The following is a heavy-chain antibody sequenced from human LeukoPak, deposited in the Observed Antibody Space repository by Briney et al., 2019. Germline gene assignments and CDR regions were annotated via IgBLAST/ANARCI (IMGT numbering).Heavy chain of an antibody. CDR1: GFTFSSYG. J-gene: IGHJ4*02. CDR2: ISYDGSNK. D-gene: IGHD2-15*01. V-gene: IGHV3-30*18. Sequence: PGRSLRLSCAASGFTFSSYGMHWVRQAPGKGLEWVAVISYDGSNKYYADSVKGRFTISRDNSKNTLYLQMHSLKTEDTAVYYCAKDRARTAVAEFDYWGQGTLVTVSS. CDR3: AKDRARTAVAEFDY.